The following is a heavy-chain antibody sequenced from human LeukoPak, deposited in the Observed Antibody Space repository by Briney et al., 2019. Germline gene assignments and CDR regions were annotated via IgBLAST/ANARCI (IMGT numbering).Heavy chain of an antibody. CDR3: ARGGPSMIVVVITLPEDV. Sequence: PSETLSLTCAVYGGSFSGYYWSWIRQPPGKGLEWIGEINHSGSTNYNPSLKSRVTISVDTSKNQFSLKLSSVTAADTAVYYCARGGPSMIVVVITLPEDVSGKGTTVTVSS. CDR2: INHSGST. CDR1: GGSFSGYY. V-gene: IGHV4-34*01. D-gene: IGHD3-22*01. J-gene: IGHJ6*04.